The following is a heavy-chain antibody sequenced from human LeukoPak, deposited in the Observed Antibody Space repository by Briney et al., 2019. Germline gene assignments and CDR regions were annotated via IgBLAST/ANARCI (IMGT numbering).Heavy chain of an antibody. Sequence: SETLSLTCAVSIGSISSHCWSWIRQPPGKGPEWIGYIFYTGSTSYNPSLRSRITISVDTSKNQFSLRLNSLTAADTAVYFCARAHPAYSSSSGFDYWGQGTLVTVSS. D-gene: IGHD6-6*01. CDR3: ARAHPAYSSSSGFDY. V-gene: IGHV4-59*11. J-gene: IGHJ4*02. CDR2: IFYTGST. CDR1: IGSISSHC.